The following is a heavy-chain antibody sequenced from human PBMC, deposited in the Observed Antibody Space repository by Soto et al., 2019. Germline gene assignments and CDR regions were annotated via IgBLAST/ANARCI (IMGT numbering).Heavy chain of an antibody. J-gene: IGHJ4*02. D-gene: IGHD6-13*01. CDR3: ASCLGRSWSHGY. CDR2: IYNDGKT. CDR1: GFTFSSYS. V-gene: IGHV3-66*01. Sequence: PGGSLRLSCAASGFTFSSYSMNWVRQAPGKGLEWVSVIYNDGKTYYADSVKGRFTFSRDNSKSTLFLQMDSLRAEDTAIYYCASCLGRSWSHGYWGQGTLVTVSS.